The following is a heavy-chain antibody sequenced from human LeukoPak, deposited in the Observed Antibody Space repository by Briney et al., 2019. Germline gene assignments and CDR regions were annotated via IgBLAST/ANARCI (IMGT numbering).Heavy chain of an antibody. J-gene: IGHJ4*02. CDR1: GFTFSSYG. CDR2: ISYDGSNK. CDR3: ANHRGSGVDY. D-gene: IGHD3-10*01. Sequence: GGSLRLSCAASGFTFSSYGMHWVRQAPGKGLEWVAVISYDGSNKYYADSVKGRFTISRDNSKNTLYLQMNSLRAEDTAVYYCANHRGSGVDYWGQGTLVTVSS. V-gene: IGHV3-30*18.